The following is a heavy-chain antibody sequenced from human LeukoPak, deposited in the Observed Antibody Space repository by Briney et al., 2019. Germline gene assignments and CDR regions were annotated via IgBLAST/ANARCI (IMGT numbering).Heavy chain of an antibody. V-gene: IGHV3-53*01. CDR3: ARAAAGQYCFDY. D-gene: IGHD6-13*01. CDR1: GFTVSSNY. CDR2: IYSGGST. Sequence: PGGSLRLSCAASGFTVSSNYMSWVRPAPGKGLEWVSVIYSGGSTYYADSVKGRFTISRDNSKNTLYLQMNSLRAEDTAVYYCARAAAGQYCFDYWGQGTLVTVSS. J-gene: IGHJ4*02.